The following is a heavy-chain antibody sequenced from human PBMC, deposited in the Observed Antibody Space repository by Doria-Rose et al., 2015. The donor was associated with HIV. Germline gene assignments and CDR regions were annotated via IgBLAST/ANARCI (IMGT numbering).Heavy chain of an antibody. Sequence: QVTLKESGPVLVKPTETLTLTCTVSGVSLSSPGMGVSWIRQPPGKALEWLANIFSDDERSYKTSLKSRLTISRGTSKSQVVLTTTDMDPVDTATYYCARIKSSRWYHKYYFDFWGRGTLVIVSA. J-gene: IGHJ4*02. V-gene: IGHV2-26*01. CDR1: GVSLSSPGMG. CDR3: ARIKSSRWYHKYYFDF. CDR2: IFSDDER. D-gene: IGHD6-13*01.